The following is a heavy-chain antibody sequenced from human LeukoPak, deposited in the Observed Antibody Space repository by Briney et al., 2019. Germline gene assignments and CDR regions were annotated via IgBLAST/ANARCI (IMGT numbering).Heavy chain of an antibody. Sequence: GGSLRLSCAASGFSFSSYAMSWVCQGPGKGLGWVSTISPSGGSTYYADSVKGRFAISRDFSKNTLYLQMNSLRTEDTAVYYCANYCSGGSGRPCYSGYYWGQGTLVTVSS. V-gene: IGHV3-23*01. J-gene: IGHJ4*02. D-gene: IGHD2-15*01. CDR3: ANYCSGGSGRPCYSGYY. CDR1: GFSFSSYA. CDR2: ISPSGGST.